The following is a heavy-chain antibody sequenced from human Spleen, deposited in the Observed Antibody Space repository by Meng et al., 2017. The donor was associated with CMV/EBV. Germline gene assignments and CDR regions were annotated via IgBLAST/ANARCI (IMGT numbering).Heavy chain of an antibody. CDR3: ARDEYGYCSSTSCPYPYYYYYGMDV. Sequence: SQTLSLTCTVSGYSISSSYYWGWIRQPPGKGLEWIGSIYYSGSTYYNPSLKSRVTISVDTSKNQFSLKLSSVTAADTAVYYCARDEYGYCSSTSCPYPYYYYYGMDVWGQGTTVTVSS. D-gene: IGHD2-2*03. V-gene: IGHV4-38-2*02. CDR2: IYYSGST. J-gene: IGHJ6*02. CDR1: GYSISSSYY.